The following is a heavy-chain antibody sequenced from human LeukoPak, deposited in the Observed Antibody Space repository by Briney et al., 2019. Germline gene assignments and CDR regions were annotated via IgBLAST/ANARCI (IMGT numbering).Heavy chain of an antibody. Sequence: SETLSLTCTVSGGSISSYYWSWIRQPAGKGLGWIGRIYTSGSTNYNPSLKSRVTMSVDTSKNQFSLKLSSVTAADTAVYYCARYSGSYLFDYWGQGTLVTVSS. V-gene: IGHV4-4*07. J-gene: IGHJ4*02. D-gene: IGHD1-26*01. CDR1: GGSISSYY. CDR2: IYTSGST. CDR3: ARYSGSYLFDY.